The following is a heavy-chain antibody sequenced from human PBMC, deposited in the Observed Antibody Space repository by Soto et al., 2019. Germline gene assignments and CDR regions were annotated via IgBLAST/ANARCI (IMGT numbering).Heavy chain of an antibody. CDR1: GGSFSGYY. V-gene: IGHV4-34*01. CDR2: INHSGST. Sequence: ETLSLTCAVYGGSFSGYYWSWIRQPPGKGLEWIGEINHSGSTNYNPSLKSRVTISVDTSKNQFSLKLSSVTAAGTAVYYCARGSYYYDSSGYYYPYYFDYWGQGTLVTVSS. CDR3: ARGSYYYDSSGYYYPYYFDY. J-gene: IGHJ4*02. D-gene: IGHD3-22*01.